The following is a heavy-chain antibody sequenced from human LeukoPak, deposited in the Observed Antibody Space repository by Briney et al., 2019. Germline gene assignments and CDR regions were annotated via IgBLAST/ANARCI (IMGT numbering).Heavy chain of an antibody. CDR2: ISAYNGNT. J-gene: IGHJ5*02. D-gene: IGHD2-2*01. V-gene: IGHV1-18*01. CDR1: GYTFTSYG. CDR3: ARVVEVPAAANWFDP. Sequence: ASVKVSCKASGYTFTSYGISWVRQAPGQGLEWMGWISAYNGNTNYAQKPQGRVTMTTDTSTSTAYMELRSLRSDDTAVYYCARVVEVPAAANWFDPWGQGTLVTVSS.